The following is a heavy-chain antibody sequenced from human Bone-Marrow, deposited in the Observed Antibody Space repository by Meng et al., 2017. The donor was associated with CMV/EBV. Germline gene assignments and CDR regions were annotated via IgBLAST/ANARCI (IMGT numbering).Heavy chain of an antibody. CDR1: GFTFSSYW. CDR3: ASSIAAHPVLFDY. Sequence: LSLTCAASGFTFSSYWMSWVRQAPGKGLEWVANIKQDGSEKYYVDSVKGRFTISRDNAKNSLYLQMNSLRAEDTAVYYCASSIAAHPVLFDYWGQGTLVTVSS. D-gene: IGHD6-6*01. V-gene: IGHV3-7*01. J-gene: IGHJ4*02. CDR2: IKQDGSEK.